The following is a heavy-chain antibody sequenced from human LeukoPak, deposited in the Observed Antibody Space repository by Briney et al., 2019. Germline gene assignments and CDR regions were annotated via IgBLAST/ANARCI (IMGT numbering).Heavy chain of an antibody. Sequence: GGSLRLSCAASGFTLSSYEMNWVRRAPGKGLEWVSYISSSGSTTHYADSVMGRFTISRDNAKNSLYLQMNSLRDEDTAVYYCARDRSGSSGFSSCDYWGQGTLVTVSS. CDR2: ISSSGSTT. CDR1: GFTLSSYE. J-gene: IGHJ4*02. CDR3: ARDRSGSSGFSSCDY. D-gene: IGHD3-22*01. V-gene: IGHV3-48*03.